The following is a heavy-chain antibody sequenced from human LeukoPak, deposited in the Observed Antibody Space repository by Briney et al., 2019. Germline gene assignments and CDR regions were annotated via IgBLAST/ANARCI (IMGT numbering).Heavy chain of an antibody. CDR1: GGSFSGYY. D-gene: IGHD3-10*01. CDR2: INHSGST. CDR3: ARDYYGSGALDG. J-gene: IGHJ4*02. V-gene: IGHV4-34*01. Sequence: SETLSLTCAVYGGSFSGYYWSWIRQPPGKGLEWIGEINHSGSTNYNPSLKSRVTISLDTSNNQVSLGLSSVTAADTAVYYCARDYYGSGALDGWGQGTLVTVSS.